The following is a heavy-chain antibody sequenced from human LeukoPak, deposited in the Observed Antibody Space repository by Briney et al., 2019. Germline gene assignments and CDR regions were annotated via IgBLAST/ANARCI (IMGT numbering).Heavy chain of an antibody. V-gene: IGHV4-34*01. D-gene: IGHD2-2*01. CDR3: ARGPSTYPYYYYYGMDV. Sequence: SETLSLTCAVYGGSFSGYYWSWIRQPPGKGLEWIGEINHSGSTNYNPSLKSRVTISVDTSKNQFSLKLSSVTAADTAAYYCARGPSTYPYYYYYGMDVWGQGTTVTVSS. J-gene: IGHJ6*02. CDR2: INHSGST. CDR1: GGSFSGYY.